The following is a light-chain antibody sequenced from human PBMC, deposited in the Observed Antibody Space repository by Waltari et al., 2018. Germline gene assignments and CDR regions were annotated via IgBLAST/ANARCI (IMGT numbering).Light chain of an antibody. CDR3: QHFYSYPSG. V-gene: IGKV1-13*02. CDR2: EAS. J-gene: IGKJ5*01. CDR1: QAISRS. Sequence: AIQLTQSPSSLSASVGDRVTMTCRASQAISRSVAWFQQKPGKVPKLLISEASDLEDGVPSRFSGSGGGTRFTLTISSLQPEDFATYYCQHFYSYPSGFGQGTRLEIK.